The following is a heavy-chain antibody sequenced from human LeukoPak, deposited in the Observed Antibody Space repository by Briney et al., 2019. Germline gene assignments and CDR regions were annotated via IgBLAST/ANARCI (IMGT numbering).Heavy chain of an antibody. CDR1: GGTFSSYS. D-gene: IGHD5-12*01. V-gene: IGHV1-69*06. J-gene: IGHJ4*02. CDR3: ARDRLRGFTTLDF. CDR2: IIPIFGTA. Sequence: GASVKVSCKASGGTFSSYSISWVRQAPGQGLEWMGGIIPIFGTAHYAQKFQGRVTLNADKSMSTAYMELSSLRSEDTAVYYCARDRLRGFTTLDFWGQGTLVTVSS.